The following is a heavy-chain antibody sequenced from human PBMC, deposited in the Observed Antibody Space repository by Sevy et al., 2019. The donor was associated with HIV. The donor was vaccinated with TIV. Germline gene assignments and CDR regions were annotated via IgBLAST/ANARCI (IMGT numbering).Heavy chain of an antibody. J-gene: IGHJ4*02. CDR3: ATRWTPGY. V-gene: IGHV3-30*02. CDR2: IRYDGSNK. Sequence: GGSLRLSCAASGFTFSAYGMHWVRQAPGKGLEGVAFIRYDGSNKFYADSVKGRCTISRDNSNNMMYLQMNSLRGEDTAVYYCATRWTPGYWGQGTLVTVSS. CDR1: GFTFSAYG. D-gene: IGHD1-1*01.